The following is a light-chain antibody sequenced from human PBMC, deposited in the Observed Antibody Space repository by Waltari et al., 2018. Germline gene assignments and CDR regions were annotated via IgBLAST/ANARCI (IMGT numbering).Light chain of an antibody. J-gene: IGKJ1*01. CDR3: QQYDSVPPT. Sequence: DIQMTQSPSSLSASVGDRVTIPCRASRGITNYLVWYHQKPGKVPNLLIFAASTLQSGVPSRFSASGAGSDFTLTISSLQPEDAATYYCQQYDSVPPTFGQGTKVDIK. CDR1: RGITNY. V-gene: IGKV1-27*01. CDR2: AAS.